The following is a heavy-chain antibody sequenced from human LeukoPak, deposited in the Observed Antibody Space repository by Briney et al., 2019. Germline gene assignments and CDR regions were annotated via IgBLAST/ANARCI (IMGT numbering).Heavy chain of an antibody. CDR2: ISSSSSYI. V-gene: IGHV3-21*01. D-gene: IGHD5-18*01. CDR1: GFTSSSYS. J-gene: IGHJ6*03. CDR3: ASRGYSYGTERGYYYMDV. Sequence: PGGSLRLSCAASGFTSSSYSMNWVRQAPGKGLEWVSSISSSSSYIYYADSVKGRFTISRDNAKNSLYLQMNSLRAEDTAVYYCASRGYSYGTERGYYYMDVWGKGTTVTVSS.